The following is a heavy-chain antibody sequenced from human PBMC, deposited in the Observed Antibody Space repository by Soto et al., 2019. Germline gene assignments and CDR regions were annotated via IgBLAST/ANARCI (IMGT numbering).Heavy chain of an antibody. V-gene: IGHV1-8*01. D-gene: IGHD1-1*01. J-gene: IGHJ4*02. Sequence: GASVKVSCKASGYTFTSYDSNWVRQATGQGLEWMGWMNASNGNTNYAQKFQGRVTITRDTSTSTAYMELSSLRSEDTAVYYCASQLELEAFDYWGQGTLVTVSS. CDR1: GYTFTSYD. CDR2: MNASNGNT. CDR3: ASQLELEAFDY.